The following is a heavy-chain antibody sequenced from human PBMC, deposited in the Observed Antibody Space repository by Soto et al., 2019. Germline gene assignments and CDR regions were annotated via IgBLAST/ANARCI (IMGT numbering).Heavy chain of an antibody. CDR2: ISGSGGST. J-gene: IGHJ4*02. V-gene: IGHV3-23*01. Sequence: GGSLRLSCAASGFTFSSYAMSWVRQAPGKGLEWVSAISGSGGSTYYADSVKGRFTISRDNSKNTLYLQMNSLRAEDTAVYYCAKDPPAHSSGWSYYFDYWGQGTLVTVS. CDR1: GFTFSSYA. D-gene: IGHD6-19*01. CDR3: AKDPPAHSSGWSYYFDY.